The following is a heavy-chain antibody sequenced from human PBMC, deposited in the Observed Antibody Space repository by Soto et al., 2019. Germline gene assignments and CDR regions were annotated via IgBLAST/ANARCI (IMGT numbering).Heavy chain of an antibody. J-gene: IGHJ4*02. D-gene: IGHD2-15*01. Sequence: PSETLSLTCTVSGGSISSGGYYWSWIRQHPGKGLEWIGYIYYSGSTYYNPSLKSRVTISVDTSKNQFSLKLSSVTAADTAVYYCARGPDPLGDCSGGSCFHLDYWGQGTLVTVSS. CDR1: GGSISSGGYY. CDR3: ARGPDPLGDCSGGSCFHLDY. CDR2: IYYSGST. V-gene: IGHV4-31*03.